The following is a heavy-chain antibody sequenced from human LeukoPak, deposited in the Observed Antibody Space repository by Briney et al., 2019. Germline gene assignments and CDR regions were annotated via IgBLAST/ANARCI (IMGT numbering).Heavy chain of an antibody. D-gene: IGHD3-10*01. J-gene: IGHJ4*02. Sequence: GGSLRLSCAASGFTFSSYSMNWVRQAPGKGLGWVSSISSSSSYIYYADSVKGRFTISRDNAKNSLYLQMNSLRAEDTAVYYCARGALGEIDYWGQGTLVTVSS. CDR3: ARGALGEIDY. CDR1: GFTFSSYS. V-gene: IGHV3-21*01. CDR2: ISSSSSYI.